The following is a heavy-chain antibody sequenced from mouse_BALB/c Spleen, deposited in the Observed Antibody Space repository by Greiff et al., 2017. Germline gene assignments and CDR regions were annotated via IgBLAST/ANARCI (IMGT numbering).Heavy chain of an antibody. V-gene: IGHV14-3*02. CDR1: GFNIKDTY. D-gene: IGHD2-4*01. CDR3: ASLDYYDYDAGFAY. Sequence: EVQLQQSGAELVKPGASVKLSCTASGFNIKDTYMHWVKQRPEQGLEWIGRIDPANGNTKYDPKFQGKATITADTSSNTAYLQLSSLTSEDTAVYYCASLDYYDYDAGFAYWGQGTLVTVSA. CDR2: IDPANGNT. J-gene: IGHJ3*01.